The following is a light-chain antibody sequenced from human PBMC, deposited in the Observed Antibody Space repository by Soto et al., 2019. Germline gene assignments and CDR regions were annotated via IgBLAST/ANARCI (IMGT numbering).Light chain of an antibody. CDR1: QSVTNRY. CDR3: QQYGSSPLT. CDR2: GAS. J-gene: IGKJ4*01. V-gene: IGKV3-20*01. Sequence: EIVLTQSPGTLSLSPGERATLSCRASQSVTNRYLAWYQQKPGQAPRLLIYGASSRVTGIPDRFSGSGSGTDFTLTINRLEPEDFAVYYCQQYGSSPLTFGGGTKVDIK.